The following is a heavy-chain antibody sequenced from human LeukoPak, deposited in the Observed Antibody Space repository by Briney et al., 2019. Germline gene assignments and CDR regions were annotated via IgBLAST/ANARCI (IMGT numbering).Heavy chain of an antibody. CDR1: GGSISSSGHY. Sequence: PSETLSLTCSLSGGSISSSGHYWGWIRQSPEKGRDWIVSIYSNGNTYYYPSVKSRVTISVDTPKNQFSLKLTSVTAAETAVYYCARSATVTAGYFDYWGQGALVTVSS. CDR2: IYSNGNT. V-gene: IGHV4-39*07. D-gene: IGHD4-17*01. CDR3: ARSATVTAGYFDY. J-gene: IGHJ4*02.